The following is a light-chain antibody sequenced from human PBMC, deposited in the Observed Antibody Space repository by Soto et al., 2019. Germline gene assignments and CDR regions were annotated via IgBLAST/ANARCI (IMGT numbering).Light chain of an antibody. CDR3: ETWDSSTHVI. V-gene: IGLV4-60*03. CDR1: TGHSSYI. Sequence: QSVLTQSSSASASLGSSVRLTCTLSTGHSSYIIAWHQQRPGKAPRYLMKVEGSGTYNKGSGVPDRFSGSTSGADRYLTISDLQSDDEADYYCETWDSSTHVIFGGGTKLTVL. CDR2: VEGSGTY. J-gene: IGLJ2*01.